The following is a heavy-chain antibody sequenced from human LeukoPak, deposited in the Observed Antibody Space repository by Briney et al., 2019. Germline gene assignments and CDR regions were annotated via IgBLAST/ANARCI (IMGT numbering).Heavy chain of an antibody. Sequence: SETLSLTCTASGGSISSYYWSWLRQPPGKGLEWTGYIYYSGSTNYNPSLKTRVTISIDTSKNQFSLKLSSVTAADTAVYYCARGLRQYYYDSSGYRNWYFDLWGRGTLVTVSS. CDR2: IYYSGST. V-gene: IGHV4-59*01. CDR3: ARGLRQYYYDSSGYRNWYFDL. J-gene: IGHJ2*01. CDR1: GGSISSYY. D-gene: IGHD3-22*01.